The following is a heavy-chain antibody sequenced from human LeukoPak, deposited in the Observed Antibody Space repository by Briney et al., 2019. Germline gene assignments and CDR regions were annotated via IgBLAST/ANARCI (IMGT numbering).Heavy chain of an antibody. D-gene: IGHD3-10*01. CDR2: IYYSGST. J-gene: IGHJ4*02. CDR3: ATDNSYGSGSYYT. V-gene: IGHV4-31*03. CDR1: GGSISSGGYY. Sequence: ASQTLSLTCTVSGGSISSGGYYWSWTRQHPGKGLEWIGYIYYSGSTYYNPSLRSRVTISVDTSKNQFSLKLSSVTAADTAVYYCATDNSYGSGSYYTWGQGTLVTVSS.